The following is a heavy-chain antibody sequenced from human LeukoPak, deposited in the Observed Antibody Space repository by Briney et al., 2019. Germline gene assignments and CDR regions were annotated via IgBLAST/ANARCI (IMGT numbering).Heavy chain of an antibody. J-gene: IGHJ5*02. CDR3: ATSGGDNGWLDP. CDR2: FDPEDGET. CDR1: GYTLTELS. Sequence: GASVKVSCKVSGYTLTELSMHWVRQAPGKGLEWMGGFDPEDGETIYAQKFQGRVTMTEDTSTDTAYMELSSLRSEDTAVYYCATSGGDNGWLDPWGQGTLVTVSS. D-gene: IGHD2-21*01. V-gene: IGHV1-24*01.